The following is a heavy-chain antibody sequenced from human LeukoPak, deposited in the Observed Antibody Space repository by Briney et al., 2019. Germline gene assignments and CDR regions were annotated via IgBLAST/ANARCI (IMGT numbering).Heavy chain of an antibody. J-gene: IGHJ6*02. V-gene: IGHV1-3*01. CDR2: INAGNGNT. CDR3: ARDPRYYDSSGYYYYYYGMDV. Sequence: GASVKVSCKASGYTFTSYAMHWVRQAPGQRLEWMGWINAGNGNTKYSQRFQGRVTITRDTSASTAYMELSSLRSEDTAVYYCARDPRYYDSSGYYYYYYGMDVWGQGTTVTVSS. CDR1: GYTFTSYA. D-gene: IGHD3-22*01.